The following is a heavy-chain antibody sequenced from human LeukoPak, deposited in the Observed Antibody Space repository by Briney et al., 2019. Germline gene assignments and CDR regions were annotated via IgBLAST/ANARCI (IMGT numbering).Heavy chain of an antibody. CDR1: GFTVSSNY. D-gene: IGHD2-21*02. V-gene: IGHV3-66*01. CDR3: ARGAGAYGDRYLGY. J-gene: IGHJ4*02. Sequence: GGSLRLSCAASGFTVSSNYMSWVRQAPGKGLEWVSVIYSGGSTYYADSVKGRFTISRDNSKNTLYLQVNSLRAEDTAVYYCARGAGAYGDRYLGYWGQGTLVTVSS. CDR2: IYSGGST.